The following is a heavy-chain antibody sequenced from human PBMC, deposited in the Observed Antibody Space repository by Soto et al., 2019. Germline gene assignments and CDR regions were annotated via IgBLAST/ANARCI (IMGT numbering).Heavy chain of an antibody. J-gene: IGHJ4*02. Sequence: SETLSLTCTVSGGSISSYYWSWIRQPPGKGLEWIGYIYYNGSTNYNPSLKSRVTTSADNSISTAYLEWSSLKASDTAIYYCARPTPFGSGYGFFDYWGQGTPVTVSS. CDR3: ARPTPFGSGYGFFDY. V-gene: IGHV4-59*12. CDR2: IYYNGST. CDR1: GGSISSYY. D-gene: IGHD4-17*01.